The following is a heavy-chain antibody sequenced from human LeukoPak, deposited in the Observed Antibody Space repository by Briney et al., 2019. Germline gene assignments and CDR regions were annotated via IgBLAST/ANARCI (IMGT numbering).Heavy chain of an antibody. CDR1: GYSFTSYW. CDR3: ARRGEAMDPFDY. D-gene: IGHD5-18*01. Sequence: GEPLKFSCKDSGYSFTSYWIGWLGQMPGKGLDWLGIIYPGDSDTRYSPSFQAPVTISADKSINTAYRQWSSLKAADTAIYYCARRGEAMDPFDYWGQGTQVTVSS. CDR2: IYPGDSDT. J-gene: IGHJ4*02. V-gene: IGHV5-51*01.